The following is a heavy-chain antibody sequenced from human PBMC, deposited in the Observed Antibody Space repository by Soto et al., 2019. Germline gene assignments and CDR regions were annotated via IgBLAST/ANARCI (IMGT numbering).Heavy chain of an antibody. V-gene: IGHV4-38-2*01. J-gene: IGHJ3*01. CDR2: IYHSGST. CDR1: GYSISSGYY. CDR3: ARGGYYDSSGYYYVIGAFDV. Sequence: SETLSLTCAVSGYSISSGYYWGWIRQPPGKGLEWIGSIYHSGSTYYNPSLKSRVTISVDTSKNQFSLKLSSVTAADTAVYYCARGGYYDSSGYYYVIGAFDVWGQGTMVTVSS. D-gene: IGHD3-22*01.